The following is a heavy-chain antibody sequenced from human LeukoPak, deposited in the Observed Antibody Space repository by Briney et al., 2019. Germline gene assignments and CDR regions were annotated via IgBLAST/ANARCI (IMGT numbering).Heavy chain of an antibody. V-gene: IGHV4-4*07. J-gene: IGHJ6*02. D-gene: IGHD3-16*01. CDR1: DGSISSYY. Sequence: PETLSLTCSVSDGSISSYYCSWTRQPAGKSLEWIGRIYTSGSPSYNPSLKSRVTMSLDTSKKQFSLKLNSVTAADTAVYYCARERGNYGIDVWGQGTTVTVSS. CDR2: IYTSGSP. CDR3: ARERGNYGIDV.